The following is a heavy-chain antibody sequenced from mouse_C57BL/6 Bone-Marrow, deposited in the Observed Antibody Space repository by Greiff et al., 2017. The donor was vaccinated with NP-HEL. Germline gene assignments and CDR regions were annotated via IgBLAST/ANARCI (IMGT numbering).Heavy chain of an antibody. Sequence: VQLKESGAELVRPGASVKLSCTASGFNIKDDYMHWVKQRPEQGLEWIGWIDPENGDTEYASKFQGKATITADTSSNTAYLQLSSLTSEDTAVYYCTRDDYGLYAMDYWGQGTSVTVSS. J-gene: IGHJ4*01. CDR2: IDPENGDT. V-gene: IGHV14-4*01. D-gene: IGHD2-4*01. CDR3: TRDDYGLYAMDY. CDR1: GFNIKDDY.